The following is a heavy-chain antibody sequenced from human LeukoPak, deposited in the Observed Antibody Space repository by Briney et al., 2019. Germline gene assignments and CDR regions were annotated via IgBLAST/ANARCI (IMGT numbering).Heavy chain of an antibody. CDR2: MNPNSGNT. CDR1: GYTFTSYD. J-gene: IGHJ5*02. CDR3: ARGVLWFGELLPQFDP. V-gene: IGHV1-8*01. Sequence: GASVKVSRKASGYTFTSYDINWVRQATGQGLEWMGWMNPNSGNTGYAQKFQGRVTMTRNTSISTAYMELSSLRSEDTAVYYCARGVLWFGELLPQFDPWGQGTLVTVSS. D-gene: IGHD3-10*01.